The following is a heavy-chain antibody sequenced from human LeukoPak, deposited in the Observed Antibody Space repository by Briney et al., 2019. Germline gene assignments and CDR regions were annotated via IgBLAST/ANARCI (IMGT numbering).Heavy chain of an antibody. CDR3: VSSYGGYVLDY. Sequence: SETLSLTCTVSGGSISSYSWNWIRHSPGKGLEWIGRVYHSGSINYNPSLKSRVNISVDTSKNQFSLNLSSVTAADTAVYYCVSSYGGYVLDYWGQGTLVTVSS. CDR2: VYHSGSI. J-gene: IGHJ4*02. CDR1: GGSISSYS. V-gene: IGHV4-59*01. D-gene: IGHD5-12*01.